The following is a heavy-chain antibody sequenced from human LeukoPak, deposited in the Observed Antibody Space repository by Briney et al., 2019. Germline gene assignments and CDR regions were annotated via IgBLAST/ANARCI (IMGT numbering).Heavy chain of an antibody. J-gene: IGHJ4*02. CDR2: ISGSGGST. CDR1: GFTLSSYA. CDR3: AKGYDYVWGSYRYTGQFDY. D-gene: IGHD3-16*02. Sequence: GGSLRLSCAASGFTLSSYAMSWVRQAPGKGLEWVPAISGSGGSTYYADSVKGRFTISRDNSKNTLYLQMNSLRAEDTAVYYCAKGYDYVWGSYRYTGQFDYWGQGILVTVSS. V-gene: IGHV3-23*01.